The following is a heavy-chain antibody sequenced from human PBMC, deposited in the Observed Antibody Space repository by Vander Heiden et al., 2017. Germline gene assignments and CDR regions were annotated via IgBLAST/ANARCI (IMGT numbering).Heavy chain of an antibody. CDR1: GFTFSDYN. CDR2: ISGSTTYI. CDR3: ARIWADTFGGVMFDY. Sequence: EVQLVESGGGLVKPGGSLRLSCAASGFTFSDYNMNWVRQAPGKGLEWVSSISGSTTYISYADSVKGRFTISRDNAKNSLSLQMSSLRAEDTAVYYCARIWADTFGGVMFDYWGQGTLVTVSS. V-gene: IGHV3-21*01. J-gene: IGHJ4*02. D-gene: IGHD3-16*01.